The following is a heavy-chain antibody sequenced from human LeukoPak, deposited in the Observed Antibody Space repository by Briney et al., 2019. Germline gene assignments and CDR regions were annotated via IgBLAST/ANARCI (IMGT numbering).Heavy chain of an antibody. Sequence: PSETLSLTCTVSGGSISSGDYYWSWIRQPPGKGLEWIGYIYYSGSTYYNPSLKSRVTISVDTSKNQFSLKLSSVTAADTAVYYCARGWTQHSWYEGYFDYWGQGTLVTVSS. CDR3: ARGWTQHSWYEGYFDY. CDR1: GGSISSGDYY. CDR2: IYYSGST. V-gene: IGHV4-30-4*01. J-gene: IGHJ4*02. D-gene: IGHD6-13*01.